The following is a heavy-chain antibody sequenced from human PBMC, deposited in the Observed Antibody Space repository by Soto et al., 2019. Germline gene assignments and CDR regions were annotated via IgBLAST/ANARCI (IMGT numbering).Heavy chain of an antibody. J-gene: IGHJ6*02. Sequence: LRLSCAASGFTFSSYAMSWVRQAPGKGLEWVSAISGSGGSTYYADSVKGRFTISRDNSKNTLYLQMNSLRAEDTAVYYCAKCYYDSSGYYYGGRYYYGMDVWGQGTTVTVSS. CDR2: ISGSGGST. D-gene: IGHD3-22*01. CDR1: GFTFSSYA. V-gene: IGHV3-23*01. CDR3: AKCYYDSSGYYYGGRYYYGMDV.